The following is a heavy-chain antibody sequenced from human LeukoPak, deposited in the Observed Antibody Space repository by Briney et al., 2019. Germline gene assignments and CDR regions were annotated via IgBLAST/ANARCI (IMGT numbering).Heavy chain of an antibody. V-gene: IGHV3-30*18. CDR2: ISYDGNNK. J-gene: IGHJ4*02. CDR3: VKGDYYGSVLPFDY. D-gene: IGHD3-10*01. Sequence: GGSLRLSCGASGFTFSSFGMHWVRQAPGKGLEWVAVISYDGNNKYYVDSVKGRFTISRDNSKNTLSLQMNSLRAEDTAVYYCVKGDYYGSVLPFDYWGKGTLVTVSS. CDR1: GFTFSSFG.